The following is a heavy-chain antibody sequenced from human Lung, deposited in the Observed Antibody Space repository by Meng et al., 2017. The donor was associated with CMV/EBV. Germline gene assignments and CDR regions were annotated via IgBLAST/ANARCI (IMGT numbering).Heavy chain of an antibody. CDR2: INHSGST. J-gene: IGHJ4*01. Sequence: SETLSLXXAVYGGSFSGYYWSWIRQPPGKGLEWIGEINHSGSTNYNPSLKSRVTISVDTSKNQFSLKLSSVTAADTAVYYCARRRIGYCSSTSCLNFDYWGHGTXVTVSS. D-gene: IGHD2-2*01. V-gene: IGHV4-34*01. CDR3: ARRRIGYCSSTSCLNFDY. CDR1: GGSFSGYY.